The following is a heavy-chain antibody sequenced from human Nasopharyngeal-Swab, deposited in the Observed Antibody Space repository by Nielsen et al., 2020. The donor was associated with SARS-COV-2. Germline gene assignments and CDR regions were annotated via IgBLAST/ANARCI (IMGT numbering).Heavy chain of an antibody. CDR1: GFTFSGSA. V-gene: IGHV3-73*01. Sequence: GGSLRLSCAASGFTFSGSAMHWVRQASGKGLEWVGRIRSKANSYATAYAASVKGRFTISRDDSKNTAYLQMNSLITEDTAVYYCTRCGGSCYTGKDYWGQGTLVTVSS. CDR3: TRCGGSCYTGKDY. J-gene: IGHJ4*02. D-gene: IGHD2-15*01. CDR2: IRSKANSYAT.